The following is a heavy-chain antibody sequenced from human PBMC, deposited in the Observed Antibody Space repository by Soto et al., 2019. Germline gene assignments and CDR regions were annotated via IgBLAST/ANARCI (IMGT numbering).Heavy chain of an antibody. Sequence: EVQLVESGGGLVKPGGSLRLSCAASGFTFSSHSMNWVRQAPGKGLEWVSSVSSASSYIYYADSVKGRFTISRDNAKNSPYLQMNSLRAEDTAVYYCARDYSSSWYYFDYWGQGTLVTVSS. J-gene: IGHJ4*02. CDR2: VSSASSYI. D-gene: IGHD6-13*01. CDR3: ARDYSSSWYYFDY. V-gene: IGHV3-21*01. CDR1: GFTFSSHS.